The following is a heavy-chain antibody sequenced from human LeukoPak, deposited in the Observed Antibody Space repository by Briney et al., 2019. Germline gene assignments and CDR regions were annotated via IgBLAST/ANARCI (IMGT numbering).Heavy chain of an antibody. CDR3: AREVVAARGGTGPFDH. CDR2: INYSGIT. CDR1: DGSLSGSY. D-gene: IGHD6-6*01. V-gene: IGHV4-34*01. J-gene: IGHJ4*02. Sequence: SETLSLTCAVSDGSLSGSYWTWIRQTPGKGLEWIGDINYSGITNYDPSLKSRVTISVDTSKNQFSLKLSSVTAADTAVYYCAREVVAARGGTGPFDHWGQGTLVTVSS.